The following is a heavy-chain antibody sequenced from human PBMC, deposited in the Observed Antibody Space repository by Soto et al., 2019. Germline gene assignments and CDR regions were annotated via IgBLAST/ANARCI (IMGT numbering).Heavy chain of an antibody. CDR3: ARDTPSYYYGSGSYYHDAFDV. CDR2: MWFDENKK. D-gene: IGHD3-10*01. V-gene: IGHV3-33*01. Sequence: GGSLRLSCAGSGFNFKNYGLQWVRQAPGKGLEWVAVMWFDENKKYYADPVKGRFTISRDNSKNPVFLEMNSLRADDTAVYYCARDTPSYYYGSGSYYHDAFDVWGPGTMVTVSS. J-gene: IGHJ3*01. CDR1: GFNFKNYG.